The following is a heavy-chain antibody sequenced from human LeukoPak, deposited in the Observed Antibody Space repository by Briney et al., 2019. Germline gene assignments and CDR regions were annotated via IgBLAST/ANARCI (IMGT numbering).Heavy chain of an antibody. CDR1: GYTFTGYY. CDR3: ARDCCSGGSCYSEFFRFDP. J-gene: IGHJ5*02. CDR2: INPNSGGT. V-gene: IGHV1-2*02. D-gene: IGHD2-15*01. Sequence: GASVKVSCKASGYTFTGYYMHWVRQAPGQGLEWMGWINPNSGGTNYAQKFQGRVTMTRDTSISTAYMELSRLRSDDTAVYYCARDCCSGGSCYSEFFRFDPWGQGTLVTVSS.